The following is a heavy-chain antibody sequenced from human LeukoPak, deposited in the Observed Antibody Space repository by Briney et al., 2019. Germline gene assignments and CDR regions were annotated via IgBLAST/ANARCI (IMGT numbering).Heavy chain of an antibody. Sequence: GGSLRLSCAASGFTFSSYGMSWVRQAPGKGLEWVSAISGSGGSTYYADSVKGRFTISRDNSKNTLYLQMNSLRAEDTAVYYCAKGGRALNDYYIDVWGKGTTVTISS. CDR3: AKGGRALNDYYIDV. CDR2: ISGSGGST. CDR1: GFTFSSYG. V-gene: IGHV3-23*01. D-gene: IGHD3/OR15-3a*01. J-gene: IGHJ6*03.